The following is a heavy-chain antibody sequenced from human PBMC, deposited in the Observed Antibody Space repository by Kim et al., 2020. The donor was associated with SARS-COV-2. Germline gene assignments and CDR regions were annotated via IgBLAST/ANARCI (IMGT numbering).Heavy chain of an antibody. J-gene: IGHJ3*01. CDR1: GFTFFNYA. CDR2: VSGSGDST. Sequence: GGSLRLSCAASGFTFFNYAMSWVRQAPGKGLEWVSTVSGSGDSTYYADSVKGRFTISRDNYKNTLYLQMNSLRVEDTAIYFCAKDYNWDDGDAFDVWGQGTMVTVSS. V-gene: IGHV3-23*01. CDR3: AKDYNWDDGDAFDV. D-gene: IGHD1-20*01.